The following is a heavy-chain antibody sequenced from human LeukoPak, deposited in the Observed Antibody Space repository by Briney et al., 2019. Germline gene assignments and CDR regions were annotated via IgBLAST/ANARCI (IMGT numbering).Heavy chain of an antibody. CDR1: GGSISRSY. Sequence: SETLSLTCTVSGGSISRSYWSWIRQPAGKGLEWIGRMYPSGSTNYNPSLKSRLSLSADKSKNLLSLKLSSVTAADTAVYYCARDSNYDDYIVSDSWGQGTPVTASS. D-gene: IGHD4-17*01. V-gene: IGHV4-4*07. CDR2: MYPSGST. CDR3: ARDSNYDDYIVSDS. J-gene: IGHJ5*01.